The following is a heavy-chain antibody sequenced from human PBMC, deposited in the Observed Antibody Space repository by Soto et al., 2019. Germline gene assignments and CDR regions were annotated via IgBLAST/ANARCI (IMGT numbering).Heavy chain of an antibody. Sequence: PSGTLSLTCTVPGGSVNIGTYYWSWIRQPPGKGLEWIGYIYYSGSTNYNPSLKSRVTISVDTSKNQFSLKRSSVTAADTAVYYCARDSGYGDPFDYWGQGTLVTVSS. CDR2: IYYSGST. J-gene: IGHJ4*02. V-gene: IGHV4-61*01. CDR1: GGSVNIGTYY. CDR3: ARDSGYGDPFDY. D-gene: IGHD4-17*01.